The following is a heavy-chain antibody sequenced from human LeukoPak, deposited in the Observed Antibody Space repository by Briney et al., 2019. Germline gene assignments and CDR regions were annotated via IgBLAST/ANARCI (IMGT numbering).Heavy chain of an antibody. CDR3: AGFPRYNWNEPLDY. V-gene: IGHV1-2*02. CDR2: INPNSGGT. J-gene: IGHJ4*02. Sequence: ASVKVSCKASGYTFTDYYMHWVRQAPGQGLEWMGWINPNSGGTKYAQKFQGRVTMARDTSINTAYMELTRLTYDDTAVYYCAGFPRYNWNEPLDYWGQGTLVTVSS. D-gene: IGHD1-20*01. CDR1: GYTFTDYY.